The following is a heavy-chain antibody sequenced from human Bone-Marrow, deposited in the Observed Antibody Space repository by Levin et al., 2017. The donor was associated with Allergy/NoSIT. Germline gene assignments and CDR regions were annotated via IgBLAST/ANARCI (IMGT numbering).Heavy chain of an antibody. D-gene: IGHD4-17*01. CDR1: GGTFSSYA. V-gene: IGHV1-69*06. J-gene: IGHJ2*01. Sequence: RTGGSLRLSCKASGGTFSSYAISWVRQAPGQGLEWMGGIIPIFGTANYAQKFQGRVTITADKSTSTAYMELSSLRSEDTAVYYCARDRAATVTTYWYFDLWGRGTLVTVSS. CDR3: ARDRAATVTTYWYFDL. CDR2: IIPIFGTA.